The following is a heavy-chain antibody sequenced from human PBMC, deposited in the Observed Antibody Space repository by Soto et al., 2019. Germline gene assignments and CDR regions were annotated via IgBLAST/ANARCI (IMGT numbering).Heavy chain of an antibody. D-gene: IGHD2-21*02. Sequence: KSSETLSLTCAVSGVSITTTNWWTWVRQPPGKGLEWIGEVFHNGNSNYNPSLKSRLTISLDRSKNQFSLKLTSVTAADTAVYYCARGFGGNSGTYDRWGHGPLVTVFS. V-gene: IGHV4-4*02. CDR3: ARGFGGNSGTYDR. CDR2: VFHNGNS. CDR1: GVSITTTNW. J-gene: IGHJ5*02.